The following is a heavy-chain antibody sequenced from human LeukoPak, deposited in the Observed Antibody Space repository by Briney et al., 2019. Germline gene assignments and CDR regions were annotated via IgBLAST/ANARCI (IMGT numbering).Heavy chain of an antibody. CDR1: GGSISSYY. Sequence: SETLSLTCTVSGGSISSYYWSWIRQPAGKGLEWIGRIYTSGSTNYNPSLKSRVTMSVDTSKNQFSLKLGSVTAADTAVYYCARSGSYYMRKNWFDPWGQGTLVTVSS. CDR3: ARSGSYYMRKNWFDP. V-gene: IGHV4-4*07. D-gene: IGHD1-26*01. CDR2: IYTSGST. J-gene: IGHJ5*02.